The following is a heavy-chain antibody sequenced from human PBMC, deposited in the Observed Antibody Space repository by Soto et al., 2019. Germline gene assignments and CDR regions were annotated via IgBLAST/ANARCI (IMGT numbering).Heavy chain of an antibody. CDR1: GFNFKDAW. J-gene: IGHJ3*02. D-gene: IGHD3-16*01. CDR3: TTGGYI. V-gene: IGHV3-15*07. Sequence: EEQLVESGGGLVEPGGSLTVSCAASGFNFKDAWMTWVRQAPGKGLEGVGRIRSESAGGTTEYSAPVKDRFTISSDDSKNTLYLQMNYLKIDDTAVYFCTTGGYIWTQGTKVTVSS. CDR2: IRSESAGGTT.